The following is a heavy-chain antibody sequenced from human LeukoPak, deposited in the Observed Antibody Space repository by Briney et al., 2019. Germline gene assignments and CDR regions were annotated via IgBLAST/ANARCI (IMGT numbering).Heavy chain of an antibody. Sequence: ASVKVSCKASGYTFTGYYMHRVRQAPGQGLEWMGWINPNSGGTNYAQKFHGRVTMTRDMSISTAYMELSSLRSDDTAVYYCARGEITSGGVIVVFDYWGQGTLVTVSS. CDR2: INPNSGGT. CDR3: ARGEITSGGVIVVFDY. D-gene: IGHD3-16*02. J-gene: IGHJ4*02. CDR1: GYTFTGYY. V-gene: IGHV1-2*02.